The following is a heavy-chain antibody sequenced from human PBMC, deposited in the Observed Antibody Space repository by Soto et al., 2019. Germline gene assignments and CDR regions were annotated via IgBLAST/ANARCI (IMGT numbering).Heavy chain of an antibody. CDR3: ARELFGRSVWFDP. CDR1: VGSISSYY. V-gene: IGHV4-59*01. CDR2: IYYSGST. J-gene: IGHJ5*02. Sequence: QVQLQESGPELVKPSETLSLTCTVPVGSISSYYWSWIRQPPGKGLEWIGYIYYSGSTNYNPSLKSRVTISVDTSKNQFSLKLSSVTAADTAVYYCARELFGRSVWFDPWVQGTLVTVSS. D-gene: IGHD3-10*01.